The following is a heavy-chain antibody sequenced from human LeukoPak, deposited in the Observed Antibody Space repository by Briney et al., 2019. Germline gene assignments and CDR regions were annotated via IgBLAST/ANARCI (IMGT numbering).Heavy chain of an antibody. J-gene: IGHJ3*02. CDR1: GYTFTSYG. CDR2: ISAYNGNT. Sequence: ASVKVSCKASGYTFTSYGISWVRQAPGQGLEWMGWISAYNGNTNYAQKLQGRVTMTTDTSTSTAYMELRRLRSDDTAVYYCARESTYYDSTDYYQGDAFDIWGQGTMVTVSS. V-gene: IGHV1-18*01. D-gene: IGHD3-22*01. CDR3: ARESTYYDSTDYYQGDAFDI.